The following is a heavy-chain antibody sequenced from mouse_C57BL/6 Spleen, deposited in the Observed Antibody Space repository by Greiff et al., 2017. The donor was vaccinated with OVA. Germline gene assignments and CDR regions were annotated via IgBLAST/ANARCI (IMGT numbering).Heavy chain of an antibody. V-gene: IGHV8-12*01. CDR2: IYWDDYK. CDR3: ALERGDYTHYNAMEY. Sequence: QVTLKESGPGILQSSQSLSLTCSFSGFSLSTSGMGVSWLRQPSGKGLEWLAHIYWDDYKRYNPSLKSRLTISNDTSRNQVVLQITRVDTADTATYDCALERGDYTHYNAMEYWGQGTSVTVSS. CDR1: GFSLSTSGMG. J-gene: IGHJ4*01. D-gene: IGHD2-13*01.